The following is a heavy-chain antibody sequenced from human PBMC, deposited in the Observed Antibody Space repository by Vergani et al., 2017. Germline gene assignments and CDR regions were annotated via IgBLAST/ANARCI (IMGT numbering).Heavy chain of an antibody. V-gene: IGHV4-59*02. J-gene: IGHJ4*02. CDR1: GASVNPYY. CDR2: VSFRGDT. Sequence: QVKLQESGPGLVKPSETLSLICTVSGASVNPYYWSWIRQPPRKGLEWMGYVSFRGDTLYDPSVKGRMTISLNTSSNQFSLYLTSVTAADTAVYYCARSRIYYGAGSPDYWGQGTLVTVSS. CDR3: ARSRIYYGAGSPDY. D-gene: IGHD3-10*01.